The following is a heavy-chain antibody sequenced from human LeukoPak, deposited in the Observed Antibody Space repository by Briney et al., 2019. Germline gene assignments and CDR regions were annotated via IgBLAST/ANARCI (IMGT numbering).Heavy chain of an antibody. Sequence: SQTLSLTCTVSGGSISSYCWSWIRQPAGKGLEWIGRICASGSTNYHPSLKSRVTMSVDTSKNQFSLKLSSVTAADTAVYYCARVRIAVAGTYFYYMDVWGKGTTVTVSS. V-gene: IGHV4-4*07. J-gene: IGHJ6*03. CDR3: ARVRIAVAGTYFYYMDV. CDR2: ICASGST. CDR1: GGSISSYC. D-gene: IGHD6-19*01.